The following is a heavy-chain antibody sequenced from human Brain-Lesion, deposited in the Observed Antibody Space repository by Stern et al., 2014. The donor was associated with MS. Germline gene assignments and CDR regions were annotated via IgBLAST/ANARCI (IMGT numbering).Heavy chain of an antibody. V-gene: IGHV4-61*02. J-gene: IGHJ3*02. CDR1: GGSISSGSYY. CDR2: IYTSGIT. CDR3: ASVYYYGSGSYAFDI. Sequence: QLQLQESGPGLVKPSQTLSLTCTVSGGSISSGSYYWSWIRQPAGKGLEXVGRIYTSGITNYNPSLKIRVTISVDTSKNQFSLKLSSVTAADTAVYYCASVYYYGSGSYAFDIWGQGTMVTVSS. D-gene: IGHD3-10*01.